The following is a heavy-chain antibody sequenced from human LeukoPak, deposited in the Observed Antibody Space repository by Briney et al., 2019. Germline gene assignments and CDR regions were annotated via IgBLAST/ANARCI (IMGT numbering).Heavy chain of an antibody. D-gene: IGHD4-23*01. CDR3: AREVDYGGNSNYYYYYMDV. CDR1: GGSINSYY. Sequence: SETLSLTCTVSGGSINSYYWSWIRQPAGKGLEWIGRIYTSGSTNYNPSLKSRVTISVDTSKNQFSLKLSSVTAADTAVYYCAREVDYGGNSNYYYYYMDVWGKGTTVTISS. CDR2: IYTSGST. V-gene: IGHV4-4*07. J-gene: IGHJ6*03.